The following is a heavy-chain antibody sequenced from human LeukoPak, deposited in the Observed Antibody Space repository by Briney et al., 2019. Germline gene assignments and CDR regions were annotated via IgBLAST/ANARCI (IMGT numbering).Heavy chain of an antibody. CDR3: ARDWRPYCSSTSCYYYYYMDV. V-gene: IGHV4-4*07. D-gene: IGHD2-2*01. Sequence: PSDTLSLTCTVSGGSISSYYWSWIRQPAGKGLEWIGRIYTSGSTNYNPSLKSRVTMSVDTSKNQFSLKLSSVTAADTAVYYCARDWRPYCSSTSCYYYYYMDVWGKGTTVTVSS. CDR1: GGSISSYY. CDR2: IYTSGST. J-gene: IGHJ6*03.